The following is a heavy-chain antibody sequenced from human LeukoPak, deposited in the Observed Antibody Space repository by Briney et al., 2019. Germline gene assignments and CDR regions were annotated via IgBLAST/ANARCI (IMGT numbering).Heavy chain of an antibody. J-gene: IGHJ4*02. CDR3: ARVQLDSSGYYGLWFDY. Sequence: SETLSLTCTVSGGSISSGDYYWSWIRQPPGKGLEWIGYIYYSGSTNYNPSLKSRVTISVDTSKNQFSLKLSSVTAADTAVYYCARVQLDSSGYYGLWFDYWGQGTLVTVSS. V-gene: IGHV4-61*08. CDR1: GGSISSGDYY. CDR2: IYYSGST. D-gene: IGHD3-22*01.